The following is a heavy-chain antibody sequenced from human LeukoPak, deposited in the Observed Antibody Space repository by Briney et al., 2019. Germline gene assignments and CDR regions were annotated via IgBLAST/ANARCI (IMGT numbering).Heavy chain of an antibody. CDR3: ARGGDSSGYYFDY. V-gene: IGHV3-21*01. J-gene: IGHJ4*02. D-gene: IGHD3-22*01. CDR2: ISSSSSYI. CDR1: GFTFSSYA. Sequence: GGSLRLSCAASGFTFSSYAMSWVRQAPGKGLEWVSSISSSSSYIYYADSVKGRFTISRDNAKNSLYLQMNGLRAEDTAVYYCARGGDSSGYYFDYWGQGTLVTVSS.